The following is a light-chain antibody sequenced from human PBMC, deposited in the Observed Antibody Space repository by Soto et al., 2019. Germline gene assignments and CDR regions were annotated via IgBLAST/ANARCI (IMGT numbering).Light chain of an antibody. CDR1: QSFRGL. CDR2: DAY. V-gene: IGKV3-11*01. CDR3: QQRHMWPIT. Sequence: VLTQSPVTLSLSPGERATLSCRASQSFRGLLAWYQQKHGQAPRPLIYDAYNRATGIPPRFSGSGSGTDFTLTISSLEPEDSAVYYCQQRHMWPITFGQGTRLGL. J-gene: IGKJ5*01.